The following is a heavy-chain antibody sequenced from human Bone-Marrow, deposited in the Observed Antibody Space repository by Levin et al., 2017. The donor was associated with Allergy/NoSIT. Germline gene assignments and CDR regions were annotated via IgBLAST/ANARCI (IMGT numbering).Heavy chain of an antibody. J-gene: IGHJ6*02. Sequence: PGGSLRLSCVASGFSFTSYGIHWVRQAPGKGLEWISYIGYDGRKKFYADPVKGRFTISRDNVKNTVLLQMESLRAEDTAAYYCAKDIRSSANCYGSYYYYYGMDAWGQGTTITVSS. CDR3: AKDIRSSANCYGSYYYYYGMDA. CDR1: GFSFTSYG. CDR2: IGYDGRKK. V-gene: IGHV3-30*02. D-gene: IGHD2-2*01.